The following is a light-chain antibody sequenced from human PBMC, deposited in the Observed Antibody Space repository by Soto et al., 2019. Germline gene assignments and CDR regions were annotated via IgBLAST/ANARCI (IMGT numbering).Light chain of an antibody. CDR3: QQLDSYPLT. CDR2: IAS. V-gene: IGKV1-9*01. J-gene: IGKJ5*01. CDR1: QGISNS. Sequence: IQLTQSPSSLSASIGDRVTITCRASQGISNSLAWYQQKPGKAPKLLIYIASTLQNGDPPKFSGSGFGTDSTLSFFILQAEDLATDYSQQLDSYPLTFGQGTRLDTK.